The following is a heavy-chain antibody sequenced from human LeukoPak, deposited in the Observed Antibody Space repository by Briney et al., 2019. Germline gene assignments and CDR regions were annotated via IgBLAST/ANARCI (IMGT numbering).Heavy chain of an antibody. V-gene: IGHV4-59*08. Sequence: PSETLSLTCTVSGGSISSYYWSWIRQPPGKGLEWIGYIYYSGSTNYNPSLKSRVTISVDTSKNQFSLKLSSVTAADTAVYYCARRGGYYFHDAFDIWGQGTMVTVSS. CDR3: ARRGGYYFHDAFDI. J-gene: IGHJ3*02. CDR1: GGSISSYY. CDR2: IYYSGST. D-gene: IGHD3-22*01.